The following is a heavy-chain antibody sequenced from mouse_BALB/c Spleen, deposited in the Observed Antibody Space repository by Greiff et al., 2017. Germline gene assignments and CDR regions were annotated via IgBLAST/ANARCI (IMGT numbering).Heavy chain of an antibody. CDR1: GYTFTSYW. CDR3: TREARYGYAMDY. V-gene: IGHV1-69*02. Sequence: VQLQQPGAELVRPGASVKLSCKASGYTFTSYWINWVKQRPGQGLEWIGNIYPSDSYTNYNQKFKDKATLTVDKSSSTAYMQLSSPTSEDSAVYYCTREARYGYAMDYWGQGTSVTVSS. J-gene: IGHJ4*01. D-gene: IGHD2-10*02. CDR2: IYPSDSYT.